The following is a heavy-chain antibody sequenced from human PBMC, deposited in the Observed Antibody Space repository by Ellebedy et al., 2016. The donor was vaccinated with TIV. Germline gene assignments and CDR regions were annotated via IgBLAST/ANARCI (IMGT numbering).Heavy chain of an antibody. V-gene: IGHV3-23*01. CDR3: AKDMVFGDGKWEIDV. J-gene: IGHJ6*02. D-gene: IGHD1-26*01. CDR1: GFTFSSYA. Sequence: GKSLKISCAASGFTFSSYAMSWVRQAPGKGLEWVSTISNTGSRTYYADSVEGRFIISRDNSRSTLYLQMNSLRAEDSAVYYCAKDMVFGDGKWEIDVWGQGTTVTVSS. CDR2: ISNTGSRT.